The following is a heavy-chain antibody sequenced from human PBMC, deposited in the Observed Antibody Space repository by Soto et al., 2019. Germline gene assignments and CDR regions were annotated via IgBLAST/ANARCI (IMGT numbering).Heavy chain of an antibody. V-gene: IGHV3-30-3*01. J-gene: IGHJ4*02. Sequence: GGSLRLSCAASGFTFSSYAMHWVRQAPGKGLEWVAVISYDGSNKYYADSVKGRFTISRDNSKNTLYLQMNSLRAEDTAVYYCAREQLWLTFDYWGQGTLVTVSS. CDR2: ISYDGSNK. CDR1: GFTFSSYA. D-gene: IGHD5-18*01. CDR3: AREQLWLTFDY.